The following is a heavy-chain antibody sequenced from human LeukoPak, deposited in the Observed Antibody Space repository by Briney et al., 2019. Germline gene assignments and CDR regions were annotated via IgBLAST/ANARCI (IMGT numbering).Heavy chain of an antibody. J-gene: IGHJ4*02. CDR3: ARDGGGFCSSTSCYGGYYFDY. Sequence: GGSLRLSCAASGFTFNNYGMHWVRQAPGKGLEWVAVIWYDGSNKYYADSVKGRFTISRDNSKNTLYLQMNSLSAEDTAVYYCARDGGGFCSSTSCYGGYYFDYWGQGTLVTVSS. D-gene: IGHD2-2*01. V-gene: IGHV3-33*01. CDR1: GFTFNNYG. CDR2: IWYDGSNK.